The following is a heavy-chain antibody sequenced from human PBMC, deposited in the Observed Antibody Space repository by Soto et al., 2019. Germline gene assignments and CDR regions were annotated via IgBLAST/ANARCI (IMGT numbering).Heavy chain of an antibody. Sequence: SVKVSCKASGYTFTSYAMHWVRQAPGQRLEWMGWINAGNGNTKYSQKFQGRVTITRDTSASTAYMELSSLRSEDTAVYYCARDKSAGDYLFDYWGQGTLVTVSS. CDR3: ARDKSAGDYLFDY. V-gene: IGHV1-3*01. J-gene: IGHJ4*02. D-gene: IGHD4-17*01. CDR2: INAGNGNT. CDR1: GYTFTSYA.